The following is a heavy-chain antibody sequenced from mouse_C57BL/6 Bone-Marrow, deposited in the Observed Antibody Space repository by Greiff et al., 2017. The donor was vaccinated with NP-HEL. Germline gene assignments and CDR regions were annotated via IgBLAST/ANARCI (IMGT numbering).Heavy chain of an antibody. CDR1: GYSITSGYD. Sequence: ESGPGMVKPSQSLSLTCTVTGYSITSGYDWHWIRHFPGNKLEWMGYISYSGSTNYNPSLKSRISITHDTSKNHFFLKLNSVTTEDTATYDCAREARYYAMDYWGQGTSVTVSS. CDR2: ISYSGST. V-gene: IGHV3-1*01. CDR3: AREARYYAMDY. J-gene: IGHJ4*01.